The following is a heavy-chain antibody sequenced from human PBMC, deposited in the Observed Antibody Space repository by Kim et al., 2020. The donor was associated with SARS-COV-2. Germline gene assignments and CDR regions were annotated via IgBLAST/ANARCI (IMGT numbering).Heavy chain of an antibody. J-gene: IGHJ2*01. Sequence: GGSLRLSCAVSGFTFGDYAMHWVRQTPGKGLEWVSSISWNSGNIGYADSVKGRFTISRDNAKNSLYLQMNSLRAEDTALYYCAKDIDYGDPFWYFDLWGRGTLVTVSS. CDR2: ISWNSGNI. D-gene: IGHD4-17*01. CDR3: AKDIDYGDPFWYFDL. CDR1: GFTFGDYA. V-gene: IGHV3-9*01.